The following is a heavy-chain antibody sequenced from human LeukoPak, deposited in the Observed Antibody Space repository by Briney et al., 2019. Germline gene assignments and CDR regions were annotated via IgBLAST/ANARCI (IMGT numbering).Heavy chain of an antibody. D-gene: IGHD5-12*01. V-gene: IGHV1-2*02. CDR3: ARLRADHFDY. J-gene: IGHJ4*02. CDR1: GYTFTGYY. CDR2: INPNCGGT. Sequence: ASVKVSCKASGYTFTGYYMHWVRQAPGHGLDWMGWINPNCGGTNYAQRFQGRVTMTRDTSISTAYMERSRLRSEDTAVYYCARLRADHFDYWGQGTLVTVSS.